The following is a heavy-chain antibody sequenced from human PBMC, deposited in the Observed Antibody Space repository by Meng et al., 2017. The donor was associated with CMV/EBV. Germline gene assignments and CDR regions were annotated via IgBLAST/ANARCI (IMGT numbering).Heavy chain of an antibody. J-gene: IGHJ6*02. D-gene: IGHD3-3*01. Sequence: SETLSLTCTVSGGSVSSGSYYWSWIRQPPGKGLEWIGYIYYSGSTNYNPSLKSRVTISVDTSKNQFYLKLSSVTAADTAGYYCARVEIFSRIGMDVWGQGTTVTVSS. CDR1: GGSVSSGSYY. CDR3: ARVEIFSRIGMDV. V-gene: IGHV4-61*01. CDR2: IYYSGST.